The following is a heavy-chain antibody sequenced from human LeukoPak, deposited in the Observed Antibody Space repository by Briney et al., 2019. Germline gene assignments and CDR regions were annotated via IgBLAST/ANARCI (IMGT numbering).Heavy chain of an antibody. Sequence: GGSLRLSCAVSGFTFNSFWMSWVRQAPGKGLEWVANINQDGSEEYYVDSVKGRFTISRDNAKSSLYLQMNSLRAEDTAVYYCARAGYTYVPLYYWGQGTLVTVSS. D-gene: IGHD5-18*01. V-gene: IGHV3-7*01. CDR1: GFTFNSFW. J-gene: IGHJ4*02. CDR2: INQDGSEE. CDR3: ARAGYTYVPLYY.